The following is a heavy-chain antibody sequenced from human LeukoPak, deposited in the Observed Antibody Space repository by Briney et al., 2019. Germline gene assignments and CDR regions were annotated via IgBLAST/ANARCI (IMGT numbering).Heavy chain of an antibody. CDR3: AKDRVVVVVAATLGYMDV. CDR1: GFTFSSYA. CDR2: ISGSGGST. D-gene: IGHD2-15*01. J-gene: IGHJ6*03. Sequence: GGSLRLSCAASGFTFSSYAMSWVRQAPGKGLEWVSAISGSGGSTYYADSVKGRFTISRDNSKNTLYLQMNSLRAEDTAVYYCAKDRVVVVVAATLGYMDVWGKGTTVTVSS. V-gene: IGHV3-23*01.